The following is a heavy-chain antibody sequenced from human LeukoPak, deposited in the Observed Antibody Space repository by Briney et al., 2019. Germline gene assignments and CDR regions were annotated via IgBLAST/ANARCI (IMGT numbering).Heavy chain of an antibody. D-gene: IGHD6-13*01. Sequence: PGGSLRLSCAASGFTFSSYSMNWVRQAPGKGLEWVSYISSSSSTIYYADSVKGRFTISRDNAKNSLYLQMNSLRAEDTAVYYCARGPSSWYGGRGDAFGIWGQGTMVTVSS. J-gene: IGHJ3*02. V-gene: IGHV3-48*01. CDR1: GFTFSSYS. CDR2: ISSSSSTI. CDR3: ARGPSSWYGGRGDAFGI.